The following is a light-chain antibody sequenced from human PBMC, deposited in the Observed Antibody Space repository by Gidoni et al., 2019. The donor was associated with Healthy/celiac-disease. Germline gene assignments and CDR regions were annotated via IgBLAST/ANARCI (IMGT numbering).Light chain of an antibody. V-gene: IGKV4-1*01. Sequence: DIVMTQSPDSLAVSLGERATINCKSSQSVLYSSNNKNYLAWYQQKPGQPPKLLIYWASTRESGVPDRFSGSGSGTDFTLTISSLQAEDVAVYYCQQYDSTPWTFXXXTKVEIK. CDR1: QSVLYSSNNKNY. CDR3: QQYDSTPWT. J-gene: IGKJ1*01. CDR2: WAS.